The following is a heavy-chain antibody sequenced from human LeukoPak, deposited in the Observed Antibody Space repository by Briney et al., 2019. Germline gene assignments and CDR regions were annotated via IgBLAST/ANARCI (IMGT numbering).Heavy chain of an antibody. Sequence: GGSLRLSCAASGFTFSSYAMSWVRQAPGKGLEWVSLISSDTSYIHYADSVKGRFTISRDNAKNSVFLQMNSLRAEDTAVYYCARDTSTVTNREFDYWGQGTLVTVSS. CDR1: GFTFSSYA. V-gene: IGHV3-21*01. J-gene: IGHJ4*02. D-gene: IGHD4-17*01. CDR2: ISSDTSYI. CDR3: ARDTSTVTNREFDY.